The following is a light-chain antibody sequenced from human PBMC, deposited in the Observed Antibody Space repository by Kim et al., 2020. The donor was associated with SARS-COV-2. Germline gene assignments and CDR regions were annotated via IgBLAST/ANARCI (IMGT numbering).Light chain of an antibody. CDR3: QQYGSSPIT. V-gene: IGKV3D-15*02. CDR2: ETS. J-gene: IGKJ5*01. CDR1: QSVRNH. Sequence: VSPGDRVTLSCRASQSVRNHVAWYQHKPGQSPRLLIYETSTRATGIPARFSGSASGTEFTLTISSLQSEDFAVYYCQQYGSSPITFGQGTRLEIK.